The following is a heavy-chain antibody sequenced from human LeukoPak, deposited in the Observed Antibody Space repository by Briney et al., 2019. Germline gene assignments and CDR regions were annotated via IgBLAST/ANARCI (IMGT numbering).Heavy chain of an antibody. CDR1: GYSFTSYW. D-gene: IGHD2-15*01. CDR2: IYPGDSDT. CDR3: ARHVSPAADYGMDV. J-gene: IGHJ6*02. Sequence: GESLKISCKGSGYSFTSYWIVWVRQMPGKGLECMGIIYPGDSDTRYSPSFQGQVTISADKSINTAYLQWSSLKASDTAMYYCARHVSPAADYGMDVWGQGTTVIVSS. V-gene: IGHV5-51*01.